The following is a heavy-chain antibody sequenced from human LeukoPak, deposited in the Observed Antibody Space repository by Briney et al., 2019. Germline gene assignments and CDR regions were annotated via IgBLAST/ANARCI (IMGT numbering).Heavy chain of an antibody. J-gene: IGHJ3*02. CDR1: GFTFSSFW. CDR3: AKDHNTNDAFDI. D-gene: IGHD1-14*01. V-gene: IGHV3-7*01. CDR2: IKQDGSEK. Sequence: PGGSLRLACAASGFTFSSFWMSWVRQAPEKGLEWVANIKQDGSEKYYVDSVKGRFTISRDNSKNTLYLQMNSLRAEDTAVYYCAKDHNTNDAFDIWGQGTMVTASS.